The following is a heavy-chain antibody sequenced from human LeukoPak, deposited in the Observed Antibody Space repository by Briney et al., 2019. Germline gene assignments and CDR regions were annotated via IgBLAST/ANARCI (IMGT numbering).Heavy chain of an antibody. V-gene: IGHV3-21*01. Sequence: PGGSLRLSCAASGFTFSSYSMNWVRQAPGKGLEWVSSISSSSSYIYYADSVKGRFTISRDNAKNSLYLQMNSLRAEDPVVYYCARDRDIHLFDPWGQGTLVTVSS. J-gene: IGHJ5*02. CDR2: ISSSSSYI. CDR3: ARDRDIHLFDP. D-gene: IGHD2-15*01. CDR1: GFTFSSYS.